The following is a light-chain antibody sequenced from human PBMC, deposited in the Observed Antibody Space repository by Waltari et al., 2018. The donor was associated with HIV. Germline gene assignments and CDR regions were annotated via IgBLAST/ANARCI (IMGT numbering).Light chain of an antibody. J-gene: IGLJ3*02. CDR1: SSDVGGYNY. CDR2: DVI. Sequence: QSALTQPASVSGSPGQSLTISCTGTSSDVGGYNYVSWYQQHPGKAPKLMIYDVINRPSGVSNRFSSSKSGNTASLTISGLQAEDEADYYCSSYTSSNWVFGGGTKLTVL. V-gene: IGLV2-14*01. CDR3: SSYTSSNWV.